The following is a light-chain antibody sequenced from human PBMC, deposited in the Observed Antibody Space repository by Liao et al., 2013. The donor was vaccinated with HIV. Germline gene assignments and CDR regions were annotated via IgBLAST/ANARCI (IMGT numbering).Light chain of an antibody. CDR3: QVWHNSHDLV. CDR1: NIGSKS. J-gene: IGLJ3*02. CDR2: YDN. V-gene: IGLV3-21*01. Sequence: SYVLTQPPSVSVAPGKTARITCGGNNIGSKSVHWYQHKPGQAPVLVIYYDNDRPSGIPERFSGSNSGNTATLTISRVEAGDEADYYCQVWHNSHDLVFGGGTKLTVL.